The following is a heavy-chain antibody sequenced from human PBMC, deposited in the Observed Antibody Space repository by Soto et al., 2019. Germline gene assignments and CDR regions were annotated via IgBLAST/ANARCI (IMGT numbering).Heavy chain of an antibody. CDR3: ARAPPRGPAGTLAY. CDR2: IIPRFGTT. CDR1: GDSFSKYT. J-gene: IGHJ4*02. V-gene: IGHV1-69*13. D-gene: IGHD1-1*01. Sequence: SVKVSCKASGDSFSKYTVNWVRQAPRQGLEWMGGIIPRFGTTNYAPTLQDRVTITADESMNTVYMELNRLTVEDTAFYYCARAPPRGPAGTLAYWGQGTLVTVSS.